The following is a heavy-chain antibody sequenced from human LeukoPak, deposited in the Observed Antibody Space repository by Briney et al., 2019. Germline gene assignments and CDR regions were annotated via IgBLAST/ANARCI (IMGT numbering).Heavy chain of an antibody. CDR3: ARQRFGQYFDY. V-gene: IGHV3-11*01. Sequence: PGGSLRLSCAASGFTFSDYYMSWIRQAPGKGLEEFSYVSGDSDTIYYADSVTGRFTISRDDAKKSLYLQMNSLKAEDTAVYYCARQRFGQYFDYWGQGTLVTVPS. CDR2: VSGDSDTI. CDR1: GFTFSDYY. D-gene: IGHD3-10*01. J-gene: IGHJ4*02.